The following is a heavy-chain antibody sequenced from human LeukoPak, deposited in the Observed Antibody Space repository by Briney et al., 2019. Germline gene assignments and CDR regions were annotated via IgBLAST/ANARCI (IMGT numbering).Heavy chain of an antibody. Sequence: PSETLSLTCTVSGDSISTSGYYWGWIRQPPGKGLEWIGSFYYSGSTYYNPSLKSRVTISVDTSKNQFSLKLSSVTAADAAVYYCARHLGHDNYDILTGYYNSGNYYFDYWGQGTLVTVSS. CDR3: ARHLGHDNYDILTGYYNSGNYYFDY. CDR2: FYYSGST. J-gene: IGHJ4*02. D-gene: IGHD3-9*01. CDR1: GDSISTSGYY. V-gene: IGHV4-39*01.